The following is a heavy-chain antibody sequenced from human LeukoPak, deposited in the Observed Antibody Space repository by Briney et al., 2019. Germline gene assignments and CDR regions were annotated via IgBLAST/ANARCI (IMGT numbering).Heavy chain of an antibody. D-gene: IGHD3-10*01. J-gene: IGHJ4*02. CDR1: GYTFTGYY. V-gene: IGHV1-2*02. Sequence: GASVKVSCKASGYTFTGYYMHWVRQAPGQGLEWMGWINPNSGGTNYAQKFQGRVTMTRDTSISTAYMELSRLRSDDTAVYYCARDQRPMVRGVRAFDYWGQGTLATVSS. CDR2: INPNSGGT. CDR3: ARDQRPMVRGVRAFDY.